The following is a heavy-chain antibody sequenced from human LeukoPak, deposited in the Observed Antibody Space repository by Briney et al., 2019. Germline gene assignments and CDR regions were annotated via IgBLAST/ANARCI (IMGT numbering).Heavy chain of an antibody. J-gene: IGHJ4*02. Sequence: GGSLRLSCAASGFTFSTYWMSWVRQAPGTGLEWVANIKQDGSERYYVDSVEGRFTISRDNAKNSLYLQMNSLRAEDTAVYYCARDKALSYEDYWGQGTLVTVSS. CDR1: GFTFSTYW. D-gene: IGHD1-26*01. V-gene: IGHV3-7*01. CDR2: IKQDGSER. CDR3: ARDKALSYEDY.